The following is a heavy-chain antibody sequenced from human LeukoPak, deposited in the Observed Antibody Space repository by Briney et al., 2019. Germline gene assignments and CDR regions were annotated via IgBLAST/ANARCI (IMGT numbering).Heavy chain of an antibody. Sequence: ASVKVSCKASGYTFTSYDINWVRQATGQGLEWMGWMNPNSGNTGYAQKFQGRVTITRNTSISTAYMELSSLRSEDTAVYYCARMPARKRGGYYYYMDVWGKGTTVTVSS. CDR3: ARMPARKRGGYYYYMDV. CDR2: MNPNSGNT. CDR1: GYTFTSYD. J-gene: IGHJ6*03. V-gene: IGHV1-8*03. D-gene: IGHD6-6*01.